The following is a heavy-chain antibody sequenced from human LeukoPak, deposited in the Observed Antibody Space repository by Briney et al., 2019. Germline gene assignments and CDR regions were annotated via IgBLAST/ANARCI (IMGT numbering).Heavy chain of an antibody. Sequence: SGGSLRLSCAASGFTFSSYWMSWVRQAPGKGLEWVANIKQDGSEKYYVDSVKGRFTISRDNPKNSLYLQMNSLRAEDTAVYYCASAIYCSSTSCHPWFDPWGQGTLVTVSS. CDR2: IKQDGSEK. D-gene: IGHD2-2*01. J-gene: IGHJ5*02. CDR1: GFTFSSYW. V-gene: IGHV3-7*01. CDR3: ASAIYCSSTSCHPWFDP.